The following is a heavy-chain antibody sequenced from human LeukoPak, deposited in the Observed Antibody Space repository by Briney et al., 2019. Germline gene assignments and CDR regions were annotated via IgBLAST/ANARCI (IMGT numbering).Heavy chain of an antibody. V-gene: IGHV3-7*03. CDR2: IKQDGSEK. J-gene: IGHJ3*02. D-gene: IGHD1-26*01. CDR1: GFTFSSYW. CDR3: ARFEVTAYYDAFDI. Sequence: GGSLRLSCAASGFTFSSYWMSWVRQAPGKGLEWVANIKQDGSEKYYVDSVKGRFTTSRDNAKNSLYLQMNSLRAEDTAVYYCARFEVTAYYDAFDIWGQGTMVTVSS.